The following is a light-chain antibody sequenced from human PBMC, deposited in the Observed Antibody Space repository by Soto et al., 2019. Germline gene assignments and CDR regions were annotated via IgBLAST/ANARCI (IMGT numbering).Light chain of an antibody. V-gene: IGLV1-40*01. J-gene: IGLJ3*02. Sequence: QSVLTQPTSVSGAPGQRVTISCTGSSSNIGAGYDVHWYQQLPGTAPKLLIYGNSNRPSGVPDRFSGSKSGTSASLAITGLQAEDEADYYCQSYDSSLSGWVFGGGPKLTVL. CDR1: SSNIGAGYD. CDR3: QSYDSSLSGWV. CDR2: GNS.